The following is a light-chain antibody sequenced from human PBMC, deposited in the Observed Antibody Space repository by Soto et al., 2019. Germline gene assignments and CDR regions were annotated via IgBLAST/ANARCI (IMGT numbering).Light chain of an antibody. V-gene: IGKV1-39*01. CDR1: QGIGSY. Sequence: DIQMTQSPSSLSASVGDRVTITCRASQGIGSYLNWYQQKPGKAPNLLIYTASSLQTGVPSRFSGSGSGTEFTRPISSLQPGDFATYYCQQSYSTRWTFGQGTKVEIK. CDR2: TAS. CDR3: QQSYSTRWT. J-gene: IGKJ1*01.